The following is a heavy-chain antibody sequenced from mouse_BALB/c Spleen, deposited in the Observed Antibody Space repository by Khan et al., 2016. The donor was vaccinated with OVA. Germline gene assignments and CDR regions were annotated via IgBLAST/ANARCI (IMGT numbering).Heavy chain of an antibody. V-gene: IGHV3-6*02. Sequence: EVQLQESGPGLVKPSQSLSLTCSVTGYSITSGNYWNWIRQFPGNKLEWMGYISYDGSFNYNPSLKNRISIRRDTSEKQFYLQLNSVTTEDTATYFCARRVYYSYLYFDVWGAGTTVTVSS. CDR2: ISYDGSF. CDR1: GYSITSGNY. J-gene: IGHJ1*01. D-gene: IGHD1-1*01. CDR3: ARRVYYSYLYFDV.